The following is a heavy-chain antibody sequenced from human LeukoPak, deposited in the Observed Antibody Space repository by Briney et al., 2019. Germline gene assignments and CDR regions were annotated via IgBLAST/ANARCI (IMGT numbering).Heavy chain of an antibody. CDR1: GFTFSSYS. D-gene: IGHD5-12*01. CDR3: ARVTGSGYDSQYYFDY. CDR2: ISSSSSYI. V-gene: IGHV3-21*06. Sequence: GGSLRLSCAASGFTFSSYSMNWVRQAPGKRLEWVSSISSSSSYIYYADSVKGRFTISRDNAKNSLYLQMNSLRAEDTAVYYCARVTGSGYDSQYYFDYWGQGTLVTVSS. J-gene: IGHJ4*02.